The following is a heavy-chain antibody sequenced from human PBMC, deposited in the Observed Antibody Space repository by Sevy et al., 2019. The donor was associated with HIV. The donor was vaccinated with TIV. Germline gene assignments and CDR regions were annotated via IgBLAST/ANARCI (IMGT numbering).Heavy chain of an antibody. CDR2: TYCRSKWYN. CDR1: GDSVSSNSAA. V-gene: IGHV6-1*01. CDR3: ARDLCLRFVY. Sequence: SQTLSLTCVISGDSVSSNSAAWNWIRQSPSRGLEWLGRTYCRSKWYNDYAGFVKSRITINPETPKNQFFLQLNSVTPEDTAVYYCARDLCLRFVYWGQGSLVTVSS. J-gene: IGHJ4*02.